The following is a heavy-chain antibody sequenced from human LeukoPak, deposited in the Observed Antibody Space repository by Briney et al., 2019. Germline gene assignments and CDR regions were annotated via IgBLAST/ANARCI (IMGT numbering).Heavy chain of an antibody. D-gene: IGHD3-22*01. Sequence: SVKVSCKASGDTFSSYAINWVRQAPGQGPEWMGRITPFLGIANYPQKFQGRVTITADESTTTAYMELSSLRSEDTAVYYCAREGYDSSGYSGYFDYWGQGTLVTVSS. J-gene: IGHJ4*02. CDR1: GDTFSSYA. CDR2: ITPFLGIA. V-gene: IGHV1-69*04. CDR3: AREGYDSSGYSGYFDY.